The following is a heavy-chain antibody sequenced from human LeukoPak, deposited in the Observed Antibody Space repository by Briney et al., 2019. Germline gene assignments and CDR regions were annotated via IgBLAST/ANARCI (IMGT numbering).Heavy chain of an antibody. CDR3: ARDRVVVPAAFDY. Sequence: EASVKVSCKASGYTFTGYYMHWVRQAPGQGLEWVGWINPNSGDTNFAQKFQGRVTMTRDTSISTAYMELSRLRSDDTAVYYCARDRVVVPAAFDYWGQGTLVTVSS. J-gene: IGHJ4*02. V-gene: IGHV1-2*02. D-gene: IGHD2-2*01. CDR1: GYTFTGYY. CDR2: INPNSGDT.